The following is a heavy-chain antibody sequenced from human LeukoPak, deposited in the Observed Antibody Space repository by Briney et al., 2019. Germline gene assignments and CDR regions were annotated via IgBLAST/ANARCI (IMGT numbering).Heavy chain of an antibody. V-gene: IGHV3-23*01. J-gene: IGHJ4*02. CDR2: ISGSGGST. CDR3: ASSLRYYFDY. Sequence: PGGSLRLSCAASGFTFSSYAMSWVRQAAGKGLEWVSAISGSGGSTYYAESVKGRFTISRDNSKNTLYLQMNSLRAEDTAVYYCASSLRYYFDYWGQGTLVTVSS. CDR1: GFTFSSYA.